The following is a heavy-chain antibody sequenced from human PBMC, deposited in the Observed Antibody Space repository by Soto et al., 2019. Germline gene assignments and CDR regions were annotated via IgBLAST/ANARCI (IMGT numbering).Heavy chain of an antibody. J-gene: IGHJ5*02. CDR1: GGSISSGDYY. D-gene: IGHD5-18*01. Sequence: QVQLQESGPGLVKPSQTLSLTCTVSGGSISSGDYYWSWIRQPPGKGLEWIGYIYYSGSTYYNPSLKSRVTISVDTSKNQFSLKLSSVTAADTAVYYCARAGWVQLWLRMGFDPWGQGTLVTVSS. CDR2: IYYSGST. CDR3: ARAGWVQLWLRMGFDP. V-gene: IGHV4-30-4*01.